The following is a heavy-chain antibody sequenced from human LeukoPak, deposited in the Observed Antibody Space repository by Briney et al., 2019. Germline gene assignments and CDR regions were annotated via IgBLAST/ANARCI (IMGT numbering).Heavy chain of an antibody. Sequence: PGGSLRLSCAASGFTFSRYGMQWVGQAPGKGLEGVAFIRYDGSKKYYADSVKGRFTISRDNAKNSLYLQMNSLRAEDTAVYYCARSIAAAGPFDYWGQGTLVTVSS. J-gene: IGHJ4*02. D-gene: IGHD6-25*01. CDR2: IRYDGSKK. CDR1: GFTFSRYG. CDR3: ARSIAAAGPFDY. V-gene: IGHV3-30*02.